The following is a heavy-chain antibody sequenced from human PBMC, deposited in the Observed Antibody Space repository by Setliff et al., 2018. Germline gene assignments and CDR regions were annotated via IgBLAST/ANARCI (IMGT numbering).Heavy chain of an antibody. CDR2: IIPIFGTA. CDR3: ARDGTSLPSIAAHADY. D-gene: IGHD6-6*01. Sequence: GASVKVSCKASGGTFSSYDISWVRQAPGQGLEWMGRIIPIFGTANYAQKFQGRVTMTRDTSISTAYVELSRLRSDDTAVYYCARDGTSLPSIAAHADYWGQGTLVTVSS. J-gene: IGHJ4*02. V-gene: IGHV1-69*05. CDR1: GGTFSSYD.